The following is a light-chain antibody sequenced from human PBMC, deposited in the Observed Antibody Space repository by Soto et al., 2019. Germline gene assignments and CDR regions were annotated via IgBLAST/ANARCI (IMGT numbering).Light chain of an antibody. V-gene: IGKV1-5*01. CDR3: QQYNNYWT. J-gene: IGKJ1*01. Sequence: DIQMTQSPSTLSASLGDRVTITCRASQSIDNWLAWYQQKPGKAPEVLIYDVSNLESGVPSRFSGSGSGTEFTLTISNLQPDDFATYYCQQYNNYWTFGQGTKVEIK. CDR2: DVS. CDR1: QSIDNW.